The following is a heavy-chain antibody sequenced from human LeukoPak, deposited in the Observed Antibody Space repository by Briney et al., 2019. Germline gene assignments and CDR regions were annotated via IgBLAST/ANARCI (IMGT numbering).Heavy chain of an antibody. CDR1: GFTFRNYN. CDR2: ISPSSHYI. Sequence: GGSLRLSCAASGFTFRNYNMNWVRQAPGKGLEWVSSISPSSHYIYYADSVRGRFTISRDNARNSLYLQMNSLRAEDTAVYYCAREPNYYDSSGYSKYFQHWGQGTLVTVSS. V-gene: IGHV3-21*01. D-gene: IGHD3-22*01. J-gene: IGHJ1*01. CDR3: AREPNYYDSSGYSKYFQH.